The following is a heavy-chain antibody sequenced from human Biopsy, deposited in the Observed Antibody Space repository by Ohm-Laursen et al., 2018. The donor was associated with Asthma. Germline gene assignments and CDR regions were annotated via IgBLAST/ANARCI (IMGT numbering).Heavy chain of an antibody. CDR3: ARTFHFWSPYHAEHYQL. CDR2: IKHDGTEK. D-gene: IGHD3-3*02. V-gene: IGHV3-7*01. J-gene: IGHJ1*01. CDR1: GFTFGDYW. Sequence: SLRLSCAAFGFTFGDYWMSGVRQVPGKGMEWVANIKHDGTEKNHVDSLKGRFTISRDNAKNSLYLQMNSLRAEDTAVYYCARTFHFWSPYHAEHYQLWGQGTLVTVSS.